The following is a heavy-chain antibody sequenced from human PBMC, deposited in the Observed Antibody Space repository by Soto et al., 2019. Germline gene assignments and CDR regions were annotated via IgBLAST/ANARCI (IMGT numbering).Heavy chain of an antibody. V-gene: IGHV4-38-2*01. D-gene: IGHD3-22*01. CDR1: VYSIRSDYC. Sequence: SETLSVTCAVSVYSIRSDYCWNWLRQPPGERREWIGSIYHGGSTYYNPSLNSRVTLSIDMTNNHVSLILNSVTAADTAVYYCARVGPWVPYYYDSSPYTFENWFDPWGQGTLVTVSS. J-gene: IGHJ5*02. CDR3: ARVGPWVPYYYDSSPYTFENWFDP. CDR2: IYHGGST.